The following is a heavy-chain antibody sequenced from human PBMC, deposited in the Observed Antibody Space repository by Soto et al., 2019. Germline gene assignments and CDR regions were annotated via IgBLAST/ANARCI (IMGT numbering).Heavy chain of an antibody. V-gene: IGHV3-33*01. D-gene: IGHD3-10*01. J-gene: IGHJ6*03. CDR1: GFTFGSYG. CDR2: IWYDGSNK. CDR3: ARDSYYYGSGFLPFLAYYCYHIDF. Sequence: GGSLRLSCAASGFTFGSYGIPCVRQAPGKGLEWVAGIWYDGSNKYYADSVKGRCTISRDNSKNTLYLQMNSLRAEDTAVYYCARDSYYYGSGFLPFLAYYCYHIDFCRKGSSVTGS.